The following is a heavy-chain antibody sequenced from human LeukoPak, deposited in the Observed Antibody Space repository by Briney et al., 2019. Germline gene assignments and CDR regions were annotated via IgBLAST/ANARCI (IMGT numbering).Heavy chain of an antibody. D-gene: IGHD1-26*01. J-gene: IGHJ3*02. CDR3: ARVSRSHGAFDI. Sequence: GGSLRLSCGASGFTFDDYAMHWVRQAPGKGLEWVSGIRWNGGIIGYADSVKGRFTISRDNAKNSLYLQMNSLRAEDTAVYYCARVSRSHGAFDIWGQGTMVTVSS. CDR2: IRWNGGII. V-gene: IGHV3-9*01. CDR1: GFTFDDYA.